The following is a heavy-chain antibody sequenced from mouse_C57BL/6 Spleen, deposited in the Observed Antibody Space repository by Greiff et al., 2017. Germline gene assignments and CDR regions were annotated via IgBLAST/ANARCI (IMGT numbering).Heavy chain of an antibody. Sequence: QVQLQQSGAELMKPGASVKLSCKATGYTFTGYWIEWVKQRPGHGLEWIGEILPGSGSTNYNEKFKGKATFTADTSSNTAYMQLSSLTTEDSAIYYGAREGIYYAHDGAYWGQGTLVTVSA. CDR1: GYTFTGYW. CDR3: AREGIYYAHDGAY. J-gene: IGHJ3*01. V-gene: IGHV1-9*01. D-gene: IGHD2-1*01. CDR2: ILPGSGST.